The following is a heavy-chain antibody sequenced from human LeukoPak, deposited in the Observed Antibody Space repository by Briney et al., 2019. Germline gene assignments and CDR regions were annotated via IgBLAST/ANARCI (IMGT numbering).Heavy chain of an antibody. J-gene: IGHJ6*03. Sequence: AETLSLTCTVSNGPTNTYQWTWIRQPPGRGLEWIGNIHYSGSANYNPSLKSRVIISLDTSKNQFSLKLSSVTAADTAVYFCARDWGVGGRPGYMDVWGKGTTVTVSS. CDR3: ARDWGVGGRPGYMDV. V-gene: IGHV4-59*01. D-gene: IGHD6-6*01. CDR2: IHYSGSA. CDR1: NGPTNTYQ.